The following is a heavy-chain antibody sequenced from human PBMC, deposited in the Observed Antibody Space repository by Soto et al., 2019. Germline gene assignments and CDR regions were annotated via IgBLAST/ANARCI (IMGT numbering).Heavy chain of an antibody. CDR1: GGSISSYY. CDR3: ARDGCSGGSSYSFDHYYYMDV. J-gene: IGHJ6*03. Sequence: QVQLQESGPGLVKPSETLSLTCTVSGGSISSYYWSWIRQPPGKGLEWIGYIYYSGSTNYNPSLKSRVTISVDTSKNQFSLKLSSVTAADTAVYYCARDGCSGGSSYSFDHYYYMDVWGKGTTVTVSS. D-gene: IGHD2-15*01. V-gene: IGHV4-59*01. CDR2: IYYSGST.